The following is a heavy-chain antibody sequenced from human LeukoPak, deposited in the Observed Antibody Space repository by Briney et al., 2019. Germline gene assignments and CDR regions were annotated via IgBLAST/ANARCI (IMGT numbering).Heavy chain of an antibody. V-gene: IGHV4-39*07. J-gene: IGHJ6*03. D-gene: IGHD2-2*02. Sequence: SETLSLTCTVSGGSISTSNYYWGWIRQPPGKGLEWIGNIFYSGSTYYSPSLKSRVTISVGTSKNQFSLKLSSVTAADTAVYYCARGIVVVPAAIPRYYYYYMDVWGKGTTVTVSS. CDR2: IFYSGST. CDR3: ARGIVVVPAAIPRYYYYYMDV. CDR1: GGSISTSNYY.